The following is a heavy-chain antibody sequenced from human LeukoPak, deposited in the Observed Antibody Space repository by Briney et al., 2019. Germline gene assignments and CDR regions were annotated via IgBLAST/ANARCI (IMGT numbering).Heavy chain of an antibody. CDR1: GFTFSSYV. D-gene: IGHD3-16*01. Sequence: PGGSLRLSCAASGFTFSSYVMNWVRQAPGKGLEWVSAISASGGRTYYADSVKGRFTISRDNSKNTLYLQLNSLRAEDTAVYYCAKGPQGDWGQGALVTVSS. J-gene: IGHJ4*02. V-gene: IGHV3-23*01. CDR3: AKGPQGD. CDR2: ISASGGRT.